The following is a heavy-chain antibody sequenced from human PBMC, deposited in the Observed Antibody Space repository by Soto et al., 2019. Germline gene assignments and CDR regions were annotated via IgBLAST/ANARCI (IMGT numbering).Heavy chain of an antibody. J-gene: IGHJ4*02. CDR2: IKSKTDGGTT. CDR3: TTTHLLPVTPPDY. Sequence: GGSLRLSCAASGFTFSNAWMSWVRQAPGKGLEWVGRIKSKTDGGTTDYAAPVKGRFTISRDDSKNTLYLQMNSLKTEDTAVYYCTTTHLLPVTPPDYWGQGTLVTVSS. CDR1: GFTFSNAW. D-gene: IGHD4-17*01. V-gene: IGHV3-15*01.